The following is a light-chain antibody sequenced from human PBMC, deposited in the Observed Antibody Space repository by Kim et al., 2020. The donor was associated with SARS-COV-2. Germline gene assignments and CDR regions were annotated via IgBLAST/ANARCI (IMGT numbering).Light chain of an antibody. CDR2: QDS. J-gene: IGLJ2*01. Sequence: SYELTQPPSVSVSPGQTASITCSGDKLGDKYACWYQQKPGQSPVVVIHQDSKRPSGIPERFSGSNSGNTATLIISGTQAMDEADYYCQAWDSSTVVFGGG. CDR1: KLGDKY. CDR3: QAWDSSTVV. V-gene: IGLV3-1*01.